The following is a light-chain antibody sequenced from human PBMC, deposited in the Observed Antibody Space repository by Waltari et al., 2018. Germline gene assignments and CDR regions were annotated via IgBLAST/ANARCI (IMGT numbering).Light chain of an antibody. V-gene: IGKV3-20*01. Sequence: EIVLTQSPGTLSLSPGERATLSCRASQGVGKYVAWYQQGPGQAPRLLLYHASIRATGIPDRFSGSGYGTDFSLTISRLEPEDFAVYYCQKYDFLPATFGQGTTVEIK. CDR2: HAS. J-gene: IGKJ1*01. CDR3: QKYDFLPAT. CDR1: QGVGKY.